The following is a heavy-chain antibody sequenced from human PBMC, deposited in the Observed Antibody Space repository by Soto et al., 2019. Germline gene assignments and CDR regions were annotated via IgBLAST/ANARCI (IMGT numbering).Heavy chain of an antibody. Sequence: XETLSLTCTVAGCSISSSSYYWGWIRQPPGKGLEWIGSIYYSGSTYYNPSLKSRVTISVDTSKNQFSLKLSSVTAADTAVYYCARQSGSYHHFDSWGQGTLVTVSS. D-gene: IGHD1-26*01. CDR2: IYYSGST. V-gene: IGHV4-39*01. CDR1: GCSISSSSYY. J-gene: IGHJ4*02. CDR3: ARQSGSYHHFDS.